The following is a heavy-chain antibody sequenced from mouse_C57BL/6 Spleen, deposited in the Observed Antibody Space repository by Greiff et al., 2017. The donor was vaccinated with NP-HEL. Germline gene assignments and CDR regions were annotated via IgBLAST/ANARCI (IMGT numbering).Heavy chain of an antibody. CDR3: ARGNAGGHFDS. D-gene: IGHD2-1*01. V-gene: IGHV1-42*01. CDR2: INPSTGGT. Sequence: SGPELVKPGASVKISCKASGYSFTGYYMNWVKQSPEKSLEWIGEINPSTGGTTYNQKFKAKATLTVDKSSSTAYMQLKSLTSEDSAVYYCARGNAGGHFDSWGHGTTLTVSS. CDR1: GYSFTGYY. J-gene: IGHJ2*01.